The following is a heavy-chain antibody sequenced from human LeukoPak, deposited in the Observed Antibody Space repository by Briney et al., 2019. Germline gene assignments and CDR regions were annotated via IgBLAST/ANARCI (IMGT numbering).Heavy chain of an antibody. D-gene: IGHD2/OR15-2a*01. CDR3: ASVSPLSGFDP. V-gene: IGHV4-38-2*02. Sequence: SETLSLTCTVSGYSISSGYYWGWIRQPPGKGLEWIGSIYRSGSTYYNPSLKSRVTISVDTSKNQFSLKLSSVTAADTAVYYCASVSPLSGFDPWGQGTLVTVSS. CDR1: GYSISSGYY. J-gene: IGHJ5*02. CDR2: IYRSGST.